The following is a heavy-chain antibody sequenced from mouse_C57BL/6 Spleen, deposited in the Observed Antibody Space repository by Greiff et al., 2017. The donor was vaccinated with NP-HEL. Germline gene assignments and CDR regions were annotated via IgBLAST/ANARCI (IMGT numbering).Heavy chain of an antibody. Sequence: QVQLQQSGAELVRPGTSVKVSCKASGYAFTNYLIEWVKQRPGQGLEWIGVINPGSGGTNYNEKFKGKATLTADKSSSTAYMQLSSLTSEDSAVYFCARETYSKEEGFAYWGQGTLVTVSA. J-gene: IGHJ3*01. V-gene: IGHV1-54*01. CDR1: GYAFTNYL. D-gene: IGHD2-5*01. CDR2: INPGSGGT. CDR3: ARETYSKEEGFAY.